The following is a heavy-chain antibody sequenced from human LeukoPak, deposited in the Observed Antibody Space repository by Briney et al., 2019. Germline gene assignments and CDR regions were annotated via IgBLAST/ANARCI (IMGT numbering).Heavy chain of an antibody. V-gene: IGHV6-1*01. Sequence: SQTLSLTCGISGDXVSSNSATWNWIRQSPSRGLEWLGRTYYRSQWHIDYALSVKSRLTINPDTSRNQFSLQLNSVTPDDTAVYYCARAKRGIAGLNCFDPWGRGTLVTVSS. CDR2: TYYRSQWHI. D-gene: IGHD6-13*01. CDR1: GDXVSSNSAT. J-gene: IGHJ5*02. CDR3: ARAKRGIAGLNCFDP.